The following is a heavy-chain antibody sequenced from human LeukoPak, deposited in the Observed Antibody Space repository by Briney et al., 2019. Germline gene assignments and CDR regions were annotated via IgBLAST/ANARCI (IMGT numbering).Heavy chain of an antibody. CDR2: ISSIGGST. V-gene: IGHV3-64*04. Sequence: PGGSLRLSCSASGFSFSSSAMYWVRQAPGKGLEYVSAISSIGGSTYYADSVKGRFTISRDNPKNRLFLQMNSLRAEDTAVYYCARRIIGTSPDYWGQGTLVTVSP. D-gene: IGHD1-20*01. CDR3: ARRIIGTSPDY. J-gene: IGHJ4*02. CDR1: GFSFSSSA.